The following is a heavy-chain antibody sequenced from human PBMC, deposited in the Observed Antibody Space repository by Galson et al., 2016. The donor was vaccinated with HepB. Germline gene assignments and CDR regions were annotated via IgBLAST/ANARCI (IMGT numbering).Heavy chain of an antibody. D-gene: IGHD1-7*01. CDR2: IDSYGSST. CDR3: VREAGRDSNYDYYFDN. CDR1: GFTFNTYW. Sequence: SLRLSCAASGFTFNTYWVHWIRQAPGKGLEWVLRIDSYGSSTAYADSVKGRFFVSRDNAKNTLNLQMNSLRAEDTAVYYCVREAGRDSNYDYYFDNWGQGTLVTVSS. J-gene: IGHJ4*02. V-gene: IGHV3-74*01.